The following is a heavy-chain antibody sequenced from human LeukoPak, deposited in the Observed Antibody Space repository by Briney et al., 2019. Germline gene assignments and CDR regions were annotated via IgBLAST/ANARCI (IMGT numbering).Heavy chain of an antibody. CDR1: GFTFSSYA. V-gene: IGHV3-23*01. Sequence: TGGSLILSSAAAGFTFSSYAMSWVRQAPGKGLWWVSAISGSGGSTYYEDSVKGRFTISRDNSKNTLYLQMTSLRAEDKAVYYCATRYCSGGSCYFDYWGQGTLVTVSS. J-gene: IGHJ4*02. CDR3: ATRYCSGGSCYFDY. CDR2: ISGSGGST. D-gene: IGHD2-15*01.